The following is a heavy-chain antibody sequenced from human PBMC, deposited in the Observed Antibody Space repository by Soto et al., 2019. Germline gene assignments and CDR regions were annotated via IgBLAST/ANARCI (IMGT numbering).Heavy chain of an antibody. J-gene: IGHJ4*02. D-gene: IGHD2-21*02. V-gene: IGHV4-31*03. CDR2: IYYSGST. Sequence: LTCTVSGGSISSGGYYWSWIRQHPGKGLEWIGYIYYSGSTYYNPSLKSRVTISVDTSKNQFSLKLSSVTAADTAVYYCARGGYCGGDCPEWGQGTPVTVSS. CDR1: GGSISSGGYY. CDR3: ARGGYCGGDCPE.